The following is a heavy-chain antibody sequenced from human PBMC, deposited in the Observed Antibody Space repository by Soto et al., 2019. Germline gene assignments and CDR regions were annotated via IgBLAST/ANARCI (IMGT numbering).Heavy chain of an antibody. CDR1: GGSISSYY. Sequence: PSETLSLTCTVSGGSISSYYWSWIRQPPGKGLEWIGYIYYSGSTNYNPSLKSRVTISVDTSKNQFSLKLSSVTAADTAAYYCARDLSATYYYDSSGYSGAFDIWGQGTMVTVSS. CDR3: ARDLSATYYYDSSGYSGAFDI. CDR2: IYYSGST. J-gene: IGHJ3*02. V-gene: IGHV4-59*01. D-gene: IGHD3-22*01.